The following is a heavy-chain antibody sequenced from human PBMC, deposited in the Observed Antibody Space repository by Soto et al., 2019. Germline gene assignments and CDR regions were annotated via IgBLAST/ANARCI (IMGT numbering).Heavy chain of an antibody. CDR3: ARGDYGNAFDI. CDR2: ISSSSSTI. V-gene: IGHV3-48*01. D-gene: IGHD4-17*01. J-gene: IGHJ3*02. CDR1: GFTFSSYS. Sequence: GSLRLSDAASGFTFSSYSMNWVRQAPGKGLEWVSYISSSSSTIYYADSVKGRFTISRDNAKNSLYLQMNSLRAEDTAVYYCARGDYGNAFDIWGQGTMVTVSS.